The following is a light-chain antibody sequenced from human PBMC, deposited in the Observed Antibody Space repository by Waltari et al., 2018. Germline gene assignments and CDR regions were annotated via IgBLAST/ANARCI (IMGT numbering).Light chain of an antibody. CDR3: QQSYSTPGRT. J-gene: IGKJ2*01. CDR1: QSISSY. Sequence: DIQMTQSPSSLSASVGDRVTITSRASQSISSYLNWYQQKPGKAPKLLIYAASSLQSGVPSRVSGSGSGTDFNLTISSLQPEDFATYYCQQSYSTPGRTFGQGTKLEIK. V-gene: IGKV1-39*01. CDR2: AAS.